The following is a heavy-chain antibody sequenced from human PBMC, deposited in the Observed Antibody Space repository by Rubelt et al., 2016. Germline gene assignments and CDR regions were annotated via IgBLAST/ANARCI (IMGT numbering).Heavy chain of an antibody. J-gene: IGHJ4*02. Sequence: QVTLRESGPALVKPTQTLTLTCTFSGFSLSTSGMCVSWIRQPPGKALEWLALIDWDDDKYYSTSLETRLTISKDTSKNQAVTTMTNMDPVDTATYYCARIAVAGTGFDHWGQGSLVTVSS. V-gene: IGHV2-70*01. CDR3: ARIAVAGTGFDH. D-gene: IGHD6-19*01. CDR2: IDWDDDK. CDR1: GFSLSTSGMC.